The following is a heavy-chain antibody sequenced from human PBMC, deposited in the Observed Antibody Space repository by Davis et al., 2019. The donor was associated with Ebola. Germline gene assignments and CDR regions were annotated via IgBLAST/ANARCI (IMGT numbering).Heavy chain of an antibody. J-gene: IGHJ6*04. D-gene: IGHD3-9*01. CDR1: GYSISSGYY. CDR2: NYYSGST. CDR3: ARGVTDILTGFVDV. Sequence: MPSETLSLTCTVSGYSISSGYYWGWVRQPPGKGLEWIGSNYYSGSTNYNPSLKSRVTISVDTSKNQFSLKLSSVTAADTAVYYCARGVTDILTGFVDVWGKGTTVTVSS. V-gene: IGHV4-38-2*02.